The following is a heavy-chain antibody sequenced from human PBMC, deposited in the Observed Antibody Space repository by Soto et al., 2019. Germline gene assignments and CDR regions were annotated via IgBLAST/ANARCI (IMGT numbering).Heavy chain of an antibody. CDR1: GGSISTSSYY. CDR3: ARHGVDSSGYYYSAHLDY. J-gene: IGHJ4*02. D-gene: IGHD3-22*01. CDR2: IYYSGSA. Sequence: SETLSLTCTVSGGSISTSSYYWGWIRQPPGKGLEWIGSIYYSGSAYDNPSLKSRVTISVDTSKNQFSLKLSSVTAADTAVYYCARHGVDSSGYYYSAHLDYWGQGTLVTVSS. V-gene: IGHV4-39*01.